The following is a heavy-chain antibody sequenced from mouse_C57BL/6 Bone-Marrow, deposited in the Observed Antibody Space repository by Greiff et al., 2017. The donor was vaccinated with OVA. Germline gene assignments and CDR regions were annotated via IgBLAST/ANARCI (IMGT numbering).Heavy chain of an antibody. CDR1: GYTFTSYG. CDR2: IYPRSGNT. J-gene: IGHJ4*01. D-gene: IGHD1-1*01. Sequence: VQLVESGAELARPGASVKLSCKASGYTFTSYGISWVKQRTGQGLEWIGEIYPRSGNTYYNEKFKGKATLTADKSSSTAYMELRSLTSEDSAVYFCARRDYGSSFYYAMDYWGQGTSVTVSS. CDR3: ARRDYGSSFYYAMDY. V-gene: IGHV1-81*01.